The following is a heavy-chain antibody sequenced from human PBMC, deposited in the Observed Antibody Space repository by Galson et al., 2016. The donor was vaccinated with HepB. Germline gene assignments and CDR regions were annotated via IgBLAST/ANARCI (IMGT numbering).Heavy chain of an antibody. V-gene: IGHV5-10-1*01. CDR3: ARDPGYCSPSGCPRGPR. J-gene: IGHJ4*02. CDR1: GYSFTTYW. CDR2: IDPSDSYT. Sequence: QSGAEVKKPGESLRISCKGSGYSFTTYWISWVRQVPGKGLEWMGRIDPSDSYTKYSPSFQGHVTISTDRSISTAHLQWSSLKASDTAMYYCARDPGYCSPSGCPRGPRWGQGTLVTVSS. D-gene: IGHD2-15*01.